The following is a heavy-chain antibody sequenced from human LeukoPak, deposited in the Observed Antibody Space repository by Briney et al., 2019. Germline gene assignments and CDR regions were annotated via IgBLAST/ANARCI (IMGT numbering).Heavy chain of an antibody. CDR3: ARAYYYDSSGYEA. V-gene: IGHV4-39*07. J-gene: IGHJ5*02. D-gene: IGHD3-22*01. CDR1: GGSISSSSYY. Sequence: SETLSLTCTVSGGSISSSSYYWGWIRQPPGKGLEWIGSIYYSGSTYYNPSLKSRVTISVDTSKNQFSLKLSSVTAADTAVYYCARAYYYDSSGYEAWGQGTLVTVSS. CDR2: IYYSGST.